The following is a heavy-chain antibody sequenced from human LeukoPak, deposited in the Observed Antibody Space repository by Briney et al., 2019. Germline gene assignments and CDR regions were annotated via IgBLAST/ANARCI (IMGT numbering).Heavy chain of an antibody. CDR1: GYTFTGYY. CDR2: INPNSGGT. V-gene: IGHV1-2*02. D-gene: IGHD6-19*01. J-gene: IGHJ4*02. CDR3: ARGRSMSSGWYVDY. Sequence: ASVKVSCKASGYTFTGYYMHWVRQAPGQGLEWMEWINPNSGGTNYAQKFQGRVTMTRDTSISTAYMELSRLRSDDTAVYYCARGRSMSSGWYVDYWGQGTLVTVSS.